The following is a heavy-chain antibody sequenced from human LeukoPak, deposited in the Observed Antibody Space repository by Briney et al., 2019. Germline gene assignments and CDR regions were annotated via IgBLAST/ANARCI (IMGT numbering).Heavy chain of an antibody. Sequence: GGSLRLSCVAPGFTFRSYWMHWVREGPGKGLVWVSRIKSDGSSTNYADSVKGRFTISRDNARNTLYLQMNSLRAADTAVYYCASERELPFDYWGQGTLVTVSS. J-gene: IGHJ4*02. D-gene: IGHD1-26*01. V-gene: IGHV3-74*01. CDR3: ASERELPFDY. CDR1: GFTFRSYW. CDR2: IKSDGSST.